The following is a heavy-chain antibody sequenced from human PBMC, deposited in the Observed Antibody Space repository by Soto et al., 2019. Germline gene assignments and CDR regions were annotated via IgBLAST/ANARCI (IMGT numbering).Heavy chain of an antibody. CDR2: VFWDGGE. J-gene: IGHJ4*02. V-gene: IGHV2-5*02. CDR3: TQVYGSGSWGWYFHS. D-gene: IGHD1-26*01. Sequence: QITLRESGPSLVKPTENLTLTCTFSGFSLTTTGVGVGWIRQPPGKALEWLAVVFWDGGERYSPSLKSRVTITKDTSKDQVVFTMTNMDPADTATYYCTQVYGSGSWGWYFHSWGQGTLVTVSS. CDR1: GFSLTTTGVG.